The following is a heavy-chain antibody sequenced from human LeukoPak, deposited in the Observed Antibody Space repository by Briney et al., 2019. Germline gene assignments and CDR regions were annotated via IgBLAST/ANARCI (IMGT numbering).Heavy chain of an antibody. V-gene: IGHV3-21*01. CDR1: GFXFSSYS. CDR2: ISSSSSYI. CDR3: ARVRNYDILTGYIYGMDV. Sequence: GGSLRLSCAASGFXFSSYSINWVRQAPGKGLEWVSSISSSSSYIYYADSVKGRFTISRDNAKNSLYLQMNSLRAEDTAVYYCARVRNYDILTGYIYGMDVWGQGTTVTVSS. J-gene: IGHJ6*02. D-gene: IGHD3-9*01.